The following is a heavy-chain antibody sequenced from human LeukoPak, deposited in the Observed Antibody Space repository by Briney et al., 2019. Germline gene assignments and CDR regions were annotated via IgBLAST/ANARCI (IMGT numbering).Heavy chain of an antibody. CDR1: GFTFSTYA. CDR3: ARVPPWNEIRPYFDY. CDR2: ISYDGRNV. J-gene: IGHJ4*02. Sequence: GGSLRLSCAASGFTFSTYAMHWVRQAPGKGLEWVAVISYDGRNVYYADSVKGRFTISRDNSKNTLYLQMNSLRAEDTAVYYCARVPPWNEIRPYFDYWGQGTLVTVSS. V-gene: IGHV3-30*04. D-gene: IGHD1-1*01.